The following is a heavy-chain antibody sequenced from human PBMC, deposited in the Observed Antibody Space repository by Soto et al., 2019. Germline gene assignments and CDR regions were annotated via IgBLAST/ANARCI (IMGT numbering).Heavy chain of an antibody. V-gene: IGHV3-30*18. CDR3: AKLDYYDSSGYYDRVDY. D-gene: IGHD3-22*01. J-gene: IGHJ4*02. CDR1: GFTFSSYG. CDR2: ISYDGSNK. Sequence: GGSLRLSCAASGFTFSSYGMHWVRQAPGKGLEWVAVISYDGSNKYYADSGKGRFTISRDNSKNTLYLQMNSLRAEDTAVYYCAKLDYYDSSGYYDRVDYWGQGTLVTVSS.